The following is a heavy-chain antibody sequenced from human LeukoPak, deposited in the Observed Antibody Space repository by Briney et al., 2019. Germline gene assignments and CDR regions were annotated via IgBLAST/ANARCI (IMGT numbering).Heavy chain of an antibody. CDR1: GYTFTSYY. CDR3: ARSTVTTNYYYYMDV. CDR2: INPSGGST. Sequence: ASVKVSCKASGYTFTSYYMHWVRQAPGQGLEWMGIINPSGGSTSYAQKFQGRVTMTRDTSTSTAYMELRSLRSDDTAVYYCARSTVTTNYYYYMDVWGKGTTVTVSS. J-gene: IGHJ6*03. V-gene: IGHV1-46*01. D-gene: IGHD4-17*01.